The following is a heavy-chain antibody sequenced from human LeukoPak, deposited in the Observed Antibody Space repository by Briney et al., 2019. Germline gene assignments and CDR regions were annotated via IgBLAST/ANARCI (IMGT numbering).Heavy chain of an antibody. CDR1: GFTFSSYW. D-gene: IGHD1-26*01. Sequence: GGSLRLSCAASGFTFSSYWMSWVRQAPGKGLEWVANIKQDGSEEYYVDSVKGRFTISRDNAKNSLYLQMNSLRAEDTAVYYCARLDPEWELLAFDIWGQGTMVTVSS. V-gene: IGHV3-7*01. J-gene: IGHJ3*02. CDR3: ARLDPEWELLAFDI. CDR2: IKQDGSEE.